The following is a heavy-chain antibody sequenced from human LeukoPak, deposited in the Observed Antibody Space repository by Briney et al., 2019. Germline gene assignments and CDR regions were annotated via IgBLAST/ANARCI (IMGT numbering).Heavy chain of an antibody. Sequence: GGSLRLSCAASGFTFSDYYMSWICQAPGKGLEWVSVIYSGGSTYYADSVKGRFTISRDNSKNTLYLQMNSLRAEDTAVYYCARDGYSYGFYWGQGTLVTVSS. CDR3: ARDGYSYGFY. CDR2: IYSGGST. D-gene: IGHD5-18*01. J-gene: IGHJ4*02. V-gene: IGHV3-66*01. CDR1: GFTFSDYY.